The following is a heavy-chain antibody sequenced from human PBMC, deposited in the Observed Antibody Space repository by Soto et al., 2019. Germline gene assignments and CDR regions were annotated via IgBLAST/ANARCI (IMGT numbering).Heavy chain of an antibody. D-gene: IGHD3-10*01. V-gene: IGHV4-59*11. CDR3: ARGVYYGSGSDYFDY. CDR2: IYYTGST. J-gene: IGHJ4*02. Sequence: PSETLSLTCTVSGGSINNHYWSWIRQPPGKGLEWIGYIYYTGSTNYNPSLKSRVTISVDTSKNQFSLKLSSVTAADTAVYYCARGVYYGSGSDYFDYWGQGTLVTVSS. CDR1: GGSINNHY.